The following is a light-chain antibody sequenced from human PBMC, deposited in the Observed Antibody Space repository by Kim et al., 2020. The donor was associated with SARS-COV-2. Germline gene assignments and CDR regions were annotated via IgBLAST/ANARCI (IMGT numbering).Light chain of an antibody. CDR1: SSDVGGYNF. J-gene: IGLJ1*01. V-gene: IGLV2-11*01. CDR2: DVT. CDR3: CSYAGRYTFV. Sequence: QSALTQPRSVSGSPGQSVTISCTGTSSDVGGYNFVSWYQQNPGKAPKLIINDVTKRPSGVPDRFSGSKSGNTASLTISGLQAEDEADYYCCSYAGRYTFVFGSGTKVTVL.